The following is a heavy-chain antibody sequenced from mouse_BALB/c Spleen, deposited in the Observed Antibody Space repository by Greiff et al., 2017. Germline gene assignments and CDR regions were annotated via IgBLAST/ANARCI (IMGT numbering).Heavy chain of an antibody. CDR1: GYSITSGYS. CDR3: ARKGTYAMDY. J-gene: IGHJ4*01. Sequence: EVQVVESGPDLVKPSQSLSLTCTVTGYSITSGYSWHGIRQFPGNKLEWMGYIHYSGSTNYNPSLKSRISITRDTSKNQFFLQLNSVTTEDTATYYCARKGTYAMDYWGQGTSVTVSS. V-gene: IGHV3-1*02. CDR2: IHYSGST.